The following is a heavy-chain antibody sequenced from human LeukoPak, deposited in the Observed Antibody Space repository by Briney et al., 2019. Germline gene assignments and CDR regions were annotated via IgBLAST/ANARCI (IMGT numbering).Heavy chain of an antibody. CDR1: GGSISTYY. D-gene: IGHD5-12*01. J-gene: IGHJ4*02. CDR2: IYYSGSA. CDR3: ARAPQAGYGDY. Sequence: SETLSLTCTVSGGSISTYYWTWIRQPPGKGLEWIGYIYYSGSANYNPSLQSRVTISVDMSKNQFSLKLTSVTAADTAVYYCARAPQAGYGDYWGQGTLVTVSS. V-gene: IGHV4-59*01.